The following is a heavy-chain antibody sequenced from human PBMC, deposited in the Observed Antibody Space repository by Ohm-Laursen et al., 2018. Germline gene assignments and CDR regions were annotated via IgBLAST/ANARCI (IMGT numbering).Heavy chain of an antibody. J-gene: IGHJ2*01. CDR1: GYTFTGYY. Sequence: PSVTVSCKASGYTFTGYYMHWVRQAPGQGRGCMGWINPNSGSTNYAQKFQGRVTMTRDTSISTAYMELSRLRSDDTAVYYCARGSRSGRWYFDLWGRGTLVTVSS. CDR2: INPNSGST. CDR3: ARGSRSGRWYFDL. V-gene: IGHV1-2*02. D-gene: IGHD1-14*01.